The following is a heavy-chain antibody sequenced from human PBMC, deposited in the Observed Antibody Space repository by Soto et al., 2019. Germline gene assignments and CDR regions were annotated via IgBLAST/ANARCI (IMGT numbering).Heavy chain of an antibody. CDR1: GVSIRNYY. CDR2: IFYSGSA. V-gene: IGHV4-59*01. Sequence: PSETLSLTCTVSGVSIRNYYWSWIRQPPGKGLEYVGNIFYSGSANYNPSLESRVTISVDTSKNQFSLKLSSVTAADTAVYYCARSPPSGYTHGPDYYFDFWGQGNLVTVSS. CDR3: ARSPPSGYTHGPDYYFDF. D-gene: IGHD5-18*01. J-gene: IGHJ4*02.